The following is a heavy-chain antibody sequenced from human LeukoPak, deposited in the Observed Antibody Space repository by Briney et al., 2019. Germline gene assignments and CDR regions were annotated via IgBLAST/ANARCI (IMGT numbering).Heavy chain of an antibody. J-gene: IGHJ4*02. CDR2: VNLQGST. V-gene: IGHV4-4*02. CDR1: GGSFSNTNW. CDR3: AREGGPYRPLDY. Sequence: PSETLSLTCGVSGGSFSNTNWWSCVRQPPGKGLEWIGEVNLQGSTNYNPSLKSRVAISVDKSENHIFLKLTSVTAADTAVYYCAREGGPYRPLDYSGQGTLVTVAS.